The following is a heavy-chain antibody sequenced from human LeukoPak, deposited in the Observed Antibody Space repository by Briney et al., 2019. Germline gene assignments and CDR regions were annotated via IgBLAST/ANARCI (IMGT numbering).Heavy chain of an antibody. D-gene: IGHD6-13*01. V-gene: IGHV4-59*01. CDR3: AREPPFGIAAAGTRRAFDI. J-gene: IGHJ3*02. CDR2: IYYSGST. CDR1: GGSISSYY. Sequence: SETLSLTCTVSGGSISSYYWSWIRQPPGKGLEWIGYIYYSGSTNYNPSLKSRVTISVDTSKNQFSLKLSSVTAADTAVYYCAREPPFGIAAAGTRRAFDIWGQGTMVTVSS.